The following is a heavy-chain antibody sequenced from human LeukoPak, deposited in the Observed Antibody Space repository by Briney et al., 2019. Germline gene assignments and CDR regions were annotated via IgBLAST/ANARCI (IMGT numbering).Heavy chain of an antibody. CDR2: IIPIFGTA. D-gene: IGHD6-6*01. V-gene: IGHV1-69*05. CDR3: ARDTGAIGSSDTFDY. Sequence: SVKVSCKASGGTFSSYAISWVRQAPGQGLEWMGGIIPIFGTANYAQKFQGRVTITTDESTSTAYMELSSLRSEDTAVYYCARDTGAIGSSDTFDYWGQGTLVTVSS. J-gene: IGHJ4*02. CDR1: GGTFSSYA.